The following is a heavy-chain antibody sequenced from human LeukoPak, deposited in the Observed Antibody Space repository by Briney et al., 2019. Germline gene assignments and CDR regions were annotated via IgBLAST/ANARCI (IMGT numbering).Heavy chain of an antibody. CDR1: GYTFTGFH. CDR3: ARDRLRLGYERTNWFDP. Sequence: ASVKVSCKASGYTFTGFHMHWVRQAPGQGLEWMGWVNPNSGGTNYAQKFQGRVTMTRDTSISTVYMELSRLRSDDTAVYYCARDRLRLGYERTNWFDPWGQGTLVTVSS. CDR2: VNPNSGGT. V-gene: IGHV1-2*02. D-gene: IGHD2-15*01. J-gene: IGHJ5*02.